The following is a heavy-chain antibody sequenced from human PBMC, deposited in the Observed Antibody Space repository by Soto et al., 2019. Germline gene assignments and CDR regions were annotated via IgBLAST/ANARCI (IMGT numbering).Heavy chain of an antibody. J-gene: IGHJ5*02. D-gene: IGHD2-2*01. CDR2: INHRGST. CDR1: GGSFSGYY. Sequence: SETLSLTCVVYGGSFSGYYWSWIRQSPGKGLEWIGGINHRGSTNYNPSLESRVTISVDTSKNQFSLKLPSVTAADTAMYYCARDGLCTSTTGRVGNWFDPWGQGTLVTVSS. V-gene: IGHV4-34*01. CDR3: ARDGLCTSTTGRVGNWFDP.